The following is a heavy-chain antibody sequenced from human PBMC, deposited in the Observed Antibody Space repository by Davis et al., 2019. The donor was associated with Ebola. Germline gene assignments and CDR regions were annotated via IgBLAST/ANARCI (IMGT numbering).Heavy chain of an antibody. J-gene: IGHJ6*04. V-gene: IGHV1-69*13. CDR1: GGTFSSHG. CDR3: AGSHPYFDSSGYYYDSHKYYYYYGMDV. CDR2: IIPIFGTA. Sequence: LVKVSCKAEGGTFSSHGVSWVRQAPGQGLEWMGGIIPIFGTANYAQNFLGRLTIIADESTRTAYMELSSLTYEDTAVYYCAGSHPYFDSSGYYYDSHKYYYYYGMDVWGKGTTVTVSS. D-gene: IGHD3-22*01.